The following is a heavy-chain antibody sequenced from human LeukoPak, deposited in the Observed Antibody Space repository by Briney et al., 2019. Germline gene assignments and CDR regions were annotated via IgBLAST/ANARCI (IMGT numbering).Heavy chain of an antibody. CDR2: VSFDGSNK. CDR1: GFTFSSNG. J-gene: IGHJ4*02. Sequence: GGSLRLSCAASGFTFSSNGMHWVRQAPGKGLEWVAVVSFDGSNKYFADSVKGRFTVSRDDSKNTLYLQMNSLRAEDTAVYYCAKDGGLWVSAHWGDSWGRGTLVTVSS. V-gene: IGHV3-33*06. CDR3: AKDGGLWVSAHWGDS. D-gene: IGHD7-27*01.